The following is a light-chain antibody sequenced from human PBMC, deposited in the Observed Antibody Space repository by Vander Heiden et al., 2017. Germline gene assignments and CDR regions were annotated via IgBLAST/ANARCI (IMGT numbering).Light chain of an antibody. V-gene: IGLV2-14*01. J-gene: IGLJ2*01. CDR2: DVS. CDR1: SSDVGGYNY. CDR3: SSYTSSSTLV. Sequence: QSALTQPASVSGSPGQAITISCTVTSSDVGGYNYVSWYQQHPGKAPNLMIYDVSNRPSGVSNRFSGSKSGNTASLTISGLQAEDEADYYCSSYTSSSTLVFGGGTKLTVL.